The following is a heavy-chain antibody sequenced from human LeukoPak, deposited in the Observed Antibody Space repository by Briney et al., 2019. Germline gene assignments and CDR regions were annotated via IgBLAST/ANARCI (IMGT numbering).Heavy chain of an antibody. J-gene: IGHJ4*02. CDR2: IYSGGST. CDR3: AKIAAAGHFDY. CDR1: GFTVSSNY. Sequence: GGSLRLSCAASGFTVSSNYMSWVRQAPGKGLECVSVIYSGGSTYHADSVKGRFTISRDNSKNTLYLQMNSLRAEDTAVYYCAKIAAAGHFDYWGQGTLVTVSS. V-gene: IGHV3-66*01. D-gene: IGHD6-13*01.